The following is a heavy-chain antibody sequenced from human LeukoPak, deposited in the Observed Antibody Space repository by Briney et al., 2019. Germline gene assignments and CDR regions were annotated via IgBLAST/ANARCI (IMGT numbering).Heavy chain of an antibody. CDR2: INNDGSST. D-gene: IGHD2-15*01. J-gene: IGHJ4*02. CDR1: GFTFSSYW. CDR3: ACYGIAPPY. Sequence: GRSLRLSCATSGFTFSSYWMHWVRQAPGKGLVWVSHINNDGSSTSYAASVKGRFTISRDNAKNTLYLQMNSLRTEDTAVYYCACYGIAPPYWGQGTLVTVSS. V-gene: IGHV3-74*01.